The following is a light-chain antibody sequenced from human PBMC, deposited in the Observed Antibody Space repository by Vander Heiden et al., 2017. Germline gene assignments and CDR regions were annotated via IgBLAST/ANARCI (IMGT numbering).Light chain of an antibody. V-gene: IGLV3-1*01. Sequence: SYELPKPPSVSVSPGQTASIPCSCGKLGDKYTCWHQQKPGQFLVLVIYQDSKRTAGIAERFSGSNSGNTATLTIGGTEAMDDDDYYWQAWDSSTYVFGTGTKVTVL. J-gene: IGLJ1*01. CDR3: QAWDSSTYV. CDR1: KLGDKY. CDR2: QDS.